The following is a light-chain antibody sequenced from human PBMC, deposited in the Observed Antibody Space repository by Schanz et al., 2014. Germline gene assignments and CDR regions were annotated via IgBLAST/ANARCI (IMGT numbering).Light chain of an antibody. CDR3: QHYSMSPL. CDR1: QSVSRY. V-gene: IGKV3-11*01. J-gene: IGKJ1*01. Sequence: EIVLTQSPATLSLSPGERATLSCRASQSVSRYLAWYQQKPGQAPRLLIYGASSRATGIPDRFSGSGSGTDFTLTISSLEPEDFAVYYCQHYSMSPLFGQGTKVEIK. CDR2: GAS.